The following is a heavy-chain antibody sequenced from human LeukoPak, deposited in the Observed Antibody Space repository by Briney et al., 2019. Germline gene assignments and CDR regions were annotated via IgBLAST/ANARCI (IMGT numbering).Heavy chain of an antibody. V-gene: IGHV4-59*01. CDR3: AAMTTVTMYXYFFDS. Sequence: PSETLSLTCTVSGDSMSDYFWTWIRQPPGKGLEWIGYAADSGSTNYNPSLKSRVTISVDSSTNHFSLRLTSVTAADTAIYYCAAMTTVTMYXYFFDSXXQGTLLTVXS. CDR2: AADSGST. D-gene: IGHD4-17*01. CDR1: GDSMSDYF. J-gene: IGHJ4*02.